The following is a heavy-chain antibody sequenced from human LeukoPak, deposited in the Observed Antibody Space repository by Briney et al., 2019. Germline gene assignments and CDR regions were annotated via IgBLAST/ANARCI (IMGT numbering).Heavy chain of an antibody. Sequence: SETLSITCTVSGGSISSYYWSWIRKPPGKGLEWIAYIYYSGCTNYNPSLKSRVTISVDTAKNQVSLKLSSVTAADTAVYYCARVYYSNSYDYWYFDLWGRGTLVTVSS. J-gene: IGHJ2*01. D-gene: IGHD6-13*01. CDR3: ARVYYSNSYDYWYFDL. CDR2: IYYSGCT. V-gene: IGHV4-59*01. CDR1: GGSISSYY.